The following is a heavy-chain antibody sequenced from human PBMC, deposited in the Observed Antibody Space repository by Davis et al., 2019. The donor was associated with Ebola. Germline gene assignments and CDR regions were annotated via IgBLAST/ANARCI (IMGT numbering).Heavy chain of an antibody. CDR3: VKDKGPYSSSDGMDV. D-gene: IGHD6-6*01. CDR2: ISSNGGST. CDR1: GFTFSSYA. J-gene: IGHJ6*02. Sequence: PGGSLRLSCSASGFTFSSYAMHWVRQAPGKGLEYVSAISSNGGSTYYADSVKGRFTISRDNSKNTLYLQMSSLRAEDTAVYHCVKDKGPYSSSDGMDVWGQGTTVTVSS. V-gene: IGHV3-64D*08.